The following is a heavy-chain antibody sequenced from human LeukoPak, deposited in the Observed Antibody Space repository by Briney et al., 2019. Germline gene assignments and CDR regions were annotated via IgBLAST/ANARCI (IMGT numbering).Heavy chain of an antibody. Sequence: PSETLSLTCTVSGGSIIGDYWSWIRQPAGKGLEWIGRIYTSGTTTYNPSLKSRVTTSVDTSNNQFSLKLSSVTAADTAVYYCARHSKYYYDSSGSYVGYFQHWGQGTLVTVSS. D-gene: IGHD3-22*01. V-gene: IGHV4-4*07. J-gene: IGHJ1*01. CDR1: GGSIIGDY. CDR3: ARHSKYYYDSSGSYVGYFQH. CDR2: IYTSGTT.